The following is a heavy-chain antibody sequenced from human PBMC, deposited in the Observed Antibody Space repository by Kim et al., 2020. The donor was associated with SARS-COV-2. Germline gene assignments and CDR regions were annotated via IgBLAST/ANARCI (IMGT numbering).Heavy chain of an antibody. CDR3: ARDFGFDSSGYYFTLASHWFDP. V-gene: IGHV3-48*04. Sequence: GGSLRLSCAASGFTFSSYSMNWVRQAPGKGLEWVSYISSSSSTIYYADSVKGRFTISRDNAKNSLYLQMNSLRAEDTAVYYCARDFGFDSSGYYFTLASHWFDPWGQGTLVTVSS. D-gene: IGHD3-22*01. J-gene: IGHJ5*02. CDR1: GFTFSSYS. CDR2: ISSSSSTI.